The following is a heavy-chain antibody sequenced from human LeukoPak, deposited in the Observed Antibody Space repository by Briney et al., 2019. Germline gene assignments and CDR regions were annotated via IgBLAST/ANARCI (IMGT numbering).Heavy chain of an antibody. CDR2: ISGDESST. J-gene: IGHJ4*02. CDR1: DFTFSSYW. D-gene: IGHD6-19*01. CDR3: AKPVYSSGWDFDY. V-gene: IGHV3-74*01. Sequence: SGGSLRLSCAASDFTFSSYWMHWVRQAPGEGLVWVSRISGDESSTNYADSVKGRFTISRDNSKNTLYLQMNSLRAEDTAVYYCAKPVYSSGWDFDYWGQGTLVTVSS.